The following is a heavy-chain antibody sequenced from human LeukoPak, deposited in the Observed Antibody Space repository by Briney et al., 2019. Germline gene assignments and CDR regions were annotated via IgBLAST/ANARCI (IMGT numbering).Heavy chain of an antibody. CDR3: ARSPVVAARGYYFDY. CDR1: GYSFTSCW. V-gene: IGHV5-51*01. D-gene: IGHD2-15*01. Sequence: GESLKISCKGSGYSFTSCWIGWVRQMPGKGLEWMGIIYPGDSDTRYSPSFQGQVTISADKSISTAYLQWSSLKASDTAMYYCARSPVVAARGYYFDYWGQGTLVTVSS. CDR2: IYPGDSDT. J-gene: IGHJ4*02.